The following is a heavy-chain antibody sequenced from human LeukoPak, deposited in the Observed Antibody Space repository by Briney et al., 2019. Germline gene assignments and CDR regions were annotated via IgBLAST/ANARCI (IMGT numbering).Heavy chain of an antibody. J-gene: IGHJ3*02. CDR2: SNHSGST. V-gene: IGHV4-34*01. Sequence: SETLSLTCAVYGGSFSGYYWSWIRQPPGKGLEWIGESNHSGSTNYNPSLKSRVTISVDTSKNQFSLKLSSVTAADTAVYYCARDRRVYDSSGRNAFDIWGQGTMVTVSS. CDR1: GGSFSGYY. CDR3: ARDRRVYDSSGRNAFDI. D-gene: IGHD3-22*01.